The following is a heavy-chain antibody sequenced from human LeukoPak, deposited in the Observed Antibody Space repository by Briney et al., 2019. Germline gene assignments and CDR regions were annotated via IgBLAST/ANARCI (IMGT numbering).Heavy chain of an antibody. Sequence: GASVKVSCKASGYTFTNYGISWVRQAPGQGLEWMGWINPNSGGTNYAQKFQGRVTMTRDTSISTAYMELSRLRSDDTAVYYCATDGYCSSTNCYQDDYWGQGTLVTVSS. CDR2: INPNSGGT. V-gene: IGHV1-2*02. CDR3: ATDGYCSSTNCYQDDY. J-gene: IGHJ4*02. D-gene: IGHD2-2*03. CDR1: GYTFTNYG.